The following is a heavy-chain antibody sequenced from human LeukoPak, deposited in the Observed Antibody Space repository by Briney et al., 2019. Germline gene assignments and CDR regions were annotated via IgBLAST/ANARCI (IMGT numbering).Heavy chain of an antibody. Sequence: PGGSLRLSCAASGFTFSGSAMHWVRQASGKGLEWVGRIRSKANSYATAYAASVKGRFTISRDDSKNTAYLQMNSLKTEDTAVYYCTRQGSSGYGDWGQGTLVTVSS. CDR3: TRQGSSGYGD. CDR1: GFTFSGSA. D-gene: IGHD3-10*01. J-gene: IGHJ4*02. V-gene: IGHV3-73*01. CDR2: IRSKANSYAT.